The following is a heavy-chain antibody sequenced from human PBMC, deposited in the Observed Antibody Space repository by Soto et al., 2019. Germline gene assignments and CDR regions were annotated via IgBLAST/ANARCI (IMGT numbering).Heavy chain of an antibody. CDR2: SRNKASSYTT. Sequence: GGSLRLSCAATEFTFSDYYMDWVRQAPGKGLEWVARSRNKASSYTTEYAASVRGRFTISRDDSQNSLFLQMNSLKTEDTAVYYCVKNHGMTRYFAVWGRGTLVTVSS. CDR3: VKNHGMTRYFAV. D-gene: IGHD1-20*01. CDR1: EFTFSDYY. V-gene: IGHV3-72*01. J-gene: IGHJ2*01.